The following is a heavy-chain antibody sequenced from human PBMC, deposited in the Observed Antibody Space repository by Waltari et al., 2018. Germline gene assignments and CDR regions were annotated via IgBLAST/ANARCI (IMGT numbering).Heavy chain of an antibody. CDR2: TSPYNDNT. D-gene: IGHD1-1*01. J-gene: IGHJ6*02. CDR1: GYTFTDYG. CDR3: ARDGNLRRIRKTITTYYSGMDV. Sequence: QVQLVQSGPEMKKPGASVKVSCKASGYTFTDYGISWVRLAPGQGLEWLAWTSPYNDNTNYAKDFQGRVTVTTDTSTSTAFMELRSLRSDDTAVYLCARDGNLRRIRKTITTYYSGMDVWGQGTTVIVSS. V-gene: IGHV1-18*01.